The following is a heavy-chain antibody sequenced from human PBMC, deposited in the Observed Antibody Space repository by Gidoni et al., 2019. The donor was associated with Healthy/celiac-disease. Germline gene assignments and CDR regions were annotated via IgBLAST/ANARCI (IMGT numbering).Heavy chain of an antibody. CDR2: INHSGST. J-gene: IGHJ3*02. D-gene: IGHD3-3*01. CDR3: ARGSSRRHTRFLEPRGAFDI. V-gene: IGHV4-34*01. Sequence: QVQLQQWGAGLLKPSETLSLTCAVYGGSFSGYYWSWIRQPPGKGLEWIGQINHSGSTNYNPSLKSRVTISVDTSKNQFSLKLSSVTAADTAVYYCARGSSRRHTRFLEPRGAFDIWGQGTMVTVSS. CDR1: GGSFSGYY.